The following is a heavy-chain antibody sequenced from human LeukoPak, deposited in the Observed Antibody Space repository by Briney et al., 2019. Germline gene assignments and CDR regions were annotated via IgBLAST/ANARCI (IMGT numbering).Heavy chain of an antibody. J-gene: IGHJ4*02. Sequence: PGGSLRLSCAASGFTFSSYWMSWVRQAPGKGLEWVANIKQDGSEKYYVDSVKGRFTISRDNAKNSLYLQMNSLRAADTAVYYCARGRRYYYGSGSLFAWGQGTLVTVSS. V-gene: IGHV3-7*01. D-gene: IGHD3-10*01. CDR1: GFTFSSYW. CDR3: ARGRRYYYGSGSLFA. CDR2: IKQDGSEK.